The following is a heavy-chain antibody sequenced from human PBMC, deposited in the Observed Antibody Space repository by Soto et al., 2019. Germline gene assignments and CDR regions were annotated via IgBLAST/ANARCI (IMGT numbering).Heavy chain of an antibody. J-gene: IGHJ2*01. CDR2: INADSV. CDR3: ARERTFDL. Sequence: ASVKVSCKASGYTFTSYAMHWVRQAPGQRLEWMGWINADSVKGRFTISRDNAKNSLYLQMNSLRAEDTAVYYCARERTFDLWGRGTLVTVSS. V-gene: IGHV1-3*01. CDR1: GYTFTSYA.